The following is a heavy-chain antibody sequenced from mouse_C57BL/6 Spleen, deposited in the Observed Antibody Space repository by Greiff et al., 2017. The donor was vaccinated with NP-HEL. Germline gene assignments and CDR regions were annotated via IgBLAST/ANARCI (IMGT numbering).Heavy chain of an antibody. Sequence: EVKLVESGGGLVKPGGSLKLSCAASGFTFSDYGMHWVRQAPEKGLEWVAYISRGSSTIYYADTVKGRFTISRDNAKNTLFLQMTSLRSEDTAMYYCARPYDGWFAYWGQGTLVTVSA. V-gene: IGHV5-17*01. J-gene: IGHJ3*01. CDR3: ARPYDGWFAY. CDR2: ISRGSSTI. CDR1: GFTFSDYG. D-gene: IGHD2-3*01.